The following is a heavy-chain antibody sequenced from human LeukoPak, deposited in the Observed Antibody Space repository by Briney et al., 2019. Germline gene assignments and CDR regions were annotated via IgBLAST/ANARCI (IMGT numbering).Heavy chain of an antibody. Sequence: GGSLRLSCAASGFTFSSPWMSWVRQAPGKGLEWVATIKADGSGAYYVDSVKGRFTISRDNAKNSLYHQMNSLRAEDTAVYFCARYTRPIDYWGQGTLVTVSS. CDR3: ARYTRPIDY. CDR1: GFTFSSPW. CDR2: IKADGSGA. D-gene: IGHD6-13*01. V-gene: IGHV3-7*05. J-gene: IGHJ4*02.